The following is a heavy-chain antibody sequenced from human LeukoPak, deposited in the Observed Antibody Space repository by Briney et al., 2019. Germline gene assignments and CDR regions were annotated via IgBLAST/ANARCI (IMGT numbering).Heavy chain of an antibody. CDR1: GGTFSSYA. Sequence: SVKVSCKASGGTFSSYAISWVRQAPGQGLEWMGRIIPILGIANYAQKFQGRVTITADKSTSTAYMELSSLRSEDTAVYYCARGKGVVIPFDYWGQGTLATVSS. CDR3: ARGKGVVIPFDY. J-gene: IGHJ4*02. D-gene: IGHD3-3*01. V-gene: IGHV1-69*04. CDR2: IIPILGIA.